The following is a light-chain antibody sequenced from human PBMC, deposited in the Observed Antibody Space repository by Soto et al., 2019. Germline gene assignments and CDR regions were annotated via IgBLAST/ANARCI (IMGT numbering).Light chain of an antibody. CDR3: SSYTSNSLYV. Sequence: QSVLTQPASVSGSPGQSIAISCTGTSSDVGGYNYVSWYQQHPGKAPKLIIYDVSNRPSGVSNRFSGSKSGNAASLTISGLQAEDEXXYYCSSYTSNSLYVFGTGTKVTVL. CDR1: SSDVGGYNY. CDR2: DVS. J-gene: IGLJ1*01. V-gene: IGLV2-14*01.